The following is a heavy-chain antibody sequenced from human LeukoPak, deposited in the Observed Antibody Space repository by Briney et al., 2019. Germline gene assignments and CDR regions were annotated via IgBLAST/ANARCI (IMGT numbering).Heavy chain of an antibody. D-gene: IGHD6-6*01. CDR3: ARDYGQLVFDY. V-gene: IGHV4-59*01. CDR2: IYYSGST. J-gene: IGHJ4*02. Sequence: SETLSLTCTVSGGSISSYYWSWIRQPPGKGLEWIGYIYYSGSTNYNPSLKSRVTISVDTSKNQFSLKPSSVTAADTAVYYCARDYGQLVFDYWGQGTLVTVSS. CDR1: GGSISSYY.